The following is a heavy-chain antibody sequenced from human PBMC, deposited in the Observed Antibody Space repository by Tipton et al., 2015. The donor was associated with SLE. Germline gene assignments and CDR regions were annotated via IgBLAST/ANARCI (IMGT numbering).Heavy chain of an antibody. J-gene: IGHJ4*02. D-gene: IGHD3-3*01. CDR3: ARVPLTIFGVIIVYYFDY. CDR1: GYSISSGYY. V-gene: IGHV4-38-2*01. Sequence: TLSLTCAVSGYSISSGYYWGWIRQPPGKGLEWIGSIYYSGSKYYNPSLKTRVTISVDTSMNQFSLKLSSVTAADMAVYYCARVPLTIFGVIIVYYFDYWGQGTLVTVSS. CDR2: IYYSGSK.